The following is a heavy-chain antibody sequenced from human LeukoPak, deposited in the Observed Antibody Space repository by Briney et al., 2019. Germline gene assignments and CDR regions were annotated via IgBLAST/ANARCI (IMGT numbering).Heavy chain of an antibody. J-gene: IGHJ6*02. D-gene: IGHD3-10*01. CDR3: ASLASPGYYYYGMDV. CDR1: GGSISSGGYY. CDR2: IYYSGST. V-gene: IGHV4-31*03. Sequence: SETLSFTCTVSGGSISSGGYYWSWIRQHPGKGLEWIGYIYYSGSTYYNPSLKSRVTISVDKSKNHFSLKLNSVTAADTAVYYCASLASPGYYYYGMDVWGQGTTVTVSS.